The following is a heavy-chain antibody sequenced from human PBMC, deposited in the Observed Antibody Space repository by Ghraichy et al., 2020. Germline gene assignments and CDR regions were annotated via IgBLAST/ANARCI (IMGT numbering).Heavy chain of an antibody. Sequence: GEPLNISCKGSGYSFTTYWIGWVRQMPGKGLEWMGFIYPSDSDTTYSPSFQGQVTISVDMSISTAYLQWSSLKASDTAIYYCARHYSSDWYSRSHFHYWGQGTLVTVSS. CDR2: IYPSDSDT. CDR3: ARHYSSDWYSRSHFHY. J-gene: IGHJ4*02. CDR1: GYSFTTYW. D-gene: IGHD6-19*01. V-gene: IGHV5-51*01.